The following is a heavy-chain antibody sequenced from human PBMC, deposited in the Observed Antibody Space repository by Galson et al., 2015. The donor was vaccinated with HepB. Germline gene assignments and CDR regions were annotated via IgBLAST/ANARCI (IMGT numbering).Heavy chain of an antibody. J-gene: IGHJ4*02. CDR1: GFTFSTSA. D-gene: IGHD2-2*01. V-gene: IGHV3-23*01. CDR2: ISGSGGTT. CDR3: AKDYSAASDY. Sequence: SLRLSCAASGFTFSTSAMSWIRQAPGKGLEWVSGISGSGGTTYYADSVKGRFTISRDNSKNMVYLQMNSLRADDTAVYFCAKDYSAASDYWGQGTLVTVSS.